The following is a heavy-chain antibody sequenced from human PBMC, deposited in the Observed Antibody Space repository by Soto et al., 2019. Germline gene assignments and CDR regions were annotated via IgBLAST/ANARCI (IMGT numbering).Heavy chain of an antibody. V-gene: IGHV3-21*01. CDR2: INTGNYYI. CDR1: AFTFRSYT. CDR3: AKGSLCVLVECYNYGMDV. D-gene: IGHD3-3*01. Sequence: PWGSLRLSCVASAFTFRSYTMNWVRQARWKGLEWVSSINTGNYYIYYADSVRGRFTISRDNSKNTLYLQMNSLRAEDSAVYHCAKGSLCVLVECYNYGMDVWGQGTTVTVSS. J-gene: IGHJ6*02.